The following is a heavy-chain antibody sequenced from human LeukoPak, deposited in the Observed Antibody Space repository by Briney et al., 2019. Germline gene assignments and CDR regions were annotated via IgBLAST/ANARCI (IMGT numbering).Heavy chain of an antibody. V-gene: IGHV3-7*01. Sequence: PGGSLRLSCAASGFTFSSYWMSWVRQAPGKGLEWVANIKQDGSEKYYVDSVKGRFTISRDNAKNSLYLQMNSLRAEDTAVYYCARAAFSSDFWSGLYYFDYWGQGTLVTVSS. D-gene: IGHD3-3*01. CDR1: GFTFSSYW. CDR3: ARAAFSSDFWSGLYYFDY. CDR2: IKQDGSEK. J-gene: IGHJ4*02.